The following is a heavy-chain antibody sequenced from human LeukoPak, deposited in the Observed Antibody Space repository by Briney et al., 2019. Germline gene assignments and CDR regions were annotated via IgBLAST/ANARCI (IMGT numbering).Heavy chain of an antibody. D-gene: IGHD2-2*01. CDR3: AAIVVVPAAIDY. V-gene: IGHV4-31*11. J-gene: IGHJ4*02. Sequence: PSETLSLTCAVSGGSISSDAYCWSWIRQHPGKGLEWIGYISYSGSTYYNPSLESRVTISVDTSKNQFSLKLSSVTAADTAVYYCAAIVVVPAAIDYWGQGTLVTVSS. CDR2: ISYSGST. CDR1: GGSISSDAYC.